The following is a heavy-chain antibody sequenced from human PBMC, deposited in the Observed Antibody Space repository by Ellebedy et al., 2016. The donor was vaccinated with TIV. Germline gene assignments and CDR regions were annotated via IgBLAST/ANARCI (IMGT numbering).Heavy chain of an antibody. V-gene: IGHV4-4*07. D-gene: IGHD4-17*01. CDR2: IYTSGST. Sequence: SETLSLTCTVSGGSISSYYWSWIRQPAGKGLEWIGRIYTSGSTNYNPSLKSRVTMSVDTSKNQFSLKLSSVTAADTAVYYCARDRMTTVFIRDWYFDLWGRGTLVTVSS. J-gene: IGHJ2*01. CDR3: ARDRMTTVFIRDWYFDL. CDR1: GGSISSYY.